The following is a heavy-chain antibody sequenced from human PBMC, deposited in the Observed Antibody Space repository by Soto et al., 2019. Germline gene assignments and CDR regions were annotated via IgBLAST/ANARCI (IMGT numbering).Heavy chain of an antibody. V-gene: IGHV4-4*02. CDR3: ARSYYYDSSGSAWYFDY. CDR1: GGSISSSNW. J-gene: IGHJ4*02. Sequence: PSETLSLTCAVSGGSISSSNWWSWVRQPPGKGLEWIGEIYHSGSTNYNPSLKSRVTISVDKSKNQFSLKLSSVTAADTAVYYCARSYYYDSSGSAWYFDYWGQGTLVTVSS. CDR2: IYHSGST. D-gene: IGHD3-22*01.